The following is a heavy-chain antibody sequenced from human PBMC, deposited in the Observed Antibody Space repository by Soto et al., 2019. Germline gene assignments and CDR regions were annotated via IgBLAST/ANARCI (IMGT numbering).Heavy chain of an antibody. J-gene: IGHJ5*02. Sequence: QVQLVESGGGVVQPGRSLRLSCAASGFTFSSYAMHWVRQAPGKGLEWVAVISYDGSNKYYADSVKGRFTISRDNSKNTLYLQMNSLRAEDTAVYYCARGITMRSWFDPWGQGTLVTVSS. D-gene: IGHD3-22*01. V-gene: IGHV3-30-3*01. CDR2: ISYDGSNK. CDR3: ARGITMRSWFDP. CDR1: GFTFSSYA.